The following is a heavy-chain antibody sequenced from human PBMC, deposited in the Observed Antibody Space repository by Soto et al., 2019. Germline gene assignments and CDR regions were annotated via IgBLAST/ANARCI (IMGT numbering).Heavy chain of an antibody. CDR3: AHRENSYDSSAFSY. J-gene: IGHJ4*02. Sequence: QITLKESGPAQVKSTETLTLTCTFSGFSLSITGVGVGWVRQPPGKALEWLALIYWDDDTRYSPSLKSRLAITKDTSKNQVVLTMTNMKSVDTGTYYCAHRENSYDSSAFSYWGQGTLVTVSS. V-gene: IGHV2-5*02. CDR1: GFSLSITGVG. D-gene: IGHD3-22*01. CDR2: IYWDDDT.